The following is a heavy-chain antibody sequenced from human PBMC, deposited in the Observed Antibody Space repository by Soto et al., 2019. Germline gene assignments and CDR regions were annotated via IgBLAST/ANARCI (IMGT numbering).Heavy chain of an antibody. CDR2: IYYSGST. Sequence: SETLSLTCTVSGGSISSYYWSWIRQPPGKGLEWIGYIYYSGSTNYNPSLKSRVTISVDTSKNQFSLKLSSVTAADTAVYYCARSFQLWILDYWGQGTLVTVSS. CDR3: ARSFQLWILDY. J-gene: IGHJ4*02. D-gene: IGHD5-18*01. CDR1: GGSISSYY. V-gene: IGHV4-59*01.